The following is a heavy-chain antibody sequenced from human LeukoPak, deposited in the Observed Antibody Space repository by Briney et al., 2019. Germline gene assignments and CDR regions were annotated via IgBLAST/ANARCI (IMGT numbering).Heavy chain of an antibody. V-gene: IGHV3-33*01. Sequence: QPGGSLRLSCAASGFTFSSYGMHWVRQAPGKGLEWVGVIWYDGSNKYYADSVKGRFTISRDNSKNTLYLQMNSLRAEDTAVYYCGREVGATAFDYWGEGSLVTASS. CDR1: GFTFSSYG. J-gene: IGHJ4*02. CDR3: GREVGATAFDY. CDR2: IWYDGSNK. D-gene: IGHD1-26*01.